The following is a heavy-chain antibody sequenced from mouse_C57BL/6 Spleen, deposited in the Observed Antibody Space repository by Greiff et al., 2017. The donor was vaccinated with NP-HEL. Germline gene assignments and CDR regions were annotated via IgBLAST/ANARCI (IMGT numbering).Heavy chain of an antibody. Sequence: VQLQQSGPELVKPGASVKISCKASGYAFSSSWMNWVKQRPGKGLEWIGRIYPGDGDTNYNGKCKGKATLTADKSSSTAYMQLSSLTSEDSAVYFGARWGNPFAYWGQGTLGTVSA. D-gene: IGHD2-1*01. CDR2: IYPGDGDT. CDR3: ARWGNPFAY. J-gene: IGHJ3*01. V-gene: IGHV1-82*01. CDR1: GYAFSSSW.